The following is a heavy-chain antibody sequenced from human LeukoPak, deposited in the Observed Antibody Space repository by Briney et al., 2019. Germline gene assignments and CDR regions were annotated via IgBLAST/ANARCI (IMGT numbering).Heavy chain of an antibody. V-gene: IGHV3-7*01. Sequence: PGGSLRLSCAASALTLSGYWMTWVRQAPGKGLEWVANINRDGSEKHYVDSVKGRFTISRDNARNSLFLQMDSLRAEDTALYFCARDDGGRYSAGWYDAFDIWGPGTMVTVSS. J-gene: IGHJ3*02. D-gene: IGHD6-13*01. CDR3: ARDDGGRYSAGWYDAFDI. CDR2: INRDGSEK. CDR1: ALTLSGYW.